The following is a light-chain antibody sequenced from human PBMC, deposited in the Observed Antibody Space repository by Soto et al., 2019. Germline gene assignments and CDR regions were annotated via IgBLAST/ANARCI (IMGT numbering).Light chain of an antibody. CDR2: EVT. CDR3: SSYTASTTLFL. CDR1: TSDFSRYNY. V-gene: IGLV2-14*01. J-gene: IGLJ1*01. Sequence: QSVLTQPASVSGSPGQSITISCTGTTSDFSRYNYVAWYQQLPGKAPKLLIYEVTNRPSGVSDRFSGSKSGNTASLTISGLQSDDEADYYCSSYTASTTLFLFGTGTQLTVL.